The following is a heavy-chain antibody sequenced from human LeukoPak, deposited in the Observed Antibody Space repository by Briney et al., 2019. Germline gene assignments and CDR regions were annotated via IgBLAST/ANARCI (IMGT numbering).Heavy chain of an antibody. J-gene: IGHJ3*02. Sequence: GGSLRLSCAASGFTFSTYSMNWVRQAPGKGLEWVSYISYSSSAIYYADSVKGRFTISRDNAKNSLSLQMNSLRDEDTAVYYCARGRSITLLRGVAMSDGFDIWGQGAMVAVSS. CDR1: GFTFSTYS. CDR2: ISYSSSAI. D-gene: IGHD3-10*01. CDR3: ARGRSITLLRGVAMSDGFDI. V-gene: IGHV3-48*02.